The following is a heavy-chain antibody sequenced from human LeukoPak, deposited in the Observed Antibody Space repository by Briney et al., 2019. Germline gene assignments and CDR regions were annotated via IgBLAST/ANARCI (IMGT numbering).Heavy chain of an antibody. Sequence: GGSLRLSCAASGFTFSSYGMHWVRQAPGKGLEWVAVIWYDGSNKYYADSVKGRFTISRDNSKNTLYLQMNSLRAEDTAVYYCARAGGATGEADYWGQGTLVTVSS. CDR2: IWYDGSNK. D-gene: IGHD1-26*01. CDR1: GFTFSSYG. CDR3: ARAGGATGEADY. V-gene: IGHV3-33*01. J-gene: IGHJ4*02.